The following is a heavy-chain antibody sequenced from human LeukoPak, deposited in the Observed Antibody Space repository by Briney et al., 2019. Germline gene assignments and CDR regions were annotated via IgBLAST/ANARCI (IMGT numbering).Heavy chain of an antibody. Sequence: GGSLRLSCVASGFTLSSYAMSWVRQAPGKGLQWVSSLGISGGYTWYAGSVKGRFTISRDSSKNTLYLQMNSLGAEDTAVYYCARGGGGNSDFLTTYTGASLSFDYWGQGALVTVSS. CDR1: GFTLSSYA. D-gene: IGHD3-9*01. V-gene: IGHV3-23*01. CDR3: ARGGGGNSDFLTTYTGASLSFDY. J-gene: IGHJ4*02. CDR2: LGISGGYT.